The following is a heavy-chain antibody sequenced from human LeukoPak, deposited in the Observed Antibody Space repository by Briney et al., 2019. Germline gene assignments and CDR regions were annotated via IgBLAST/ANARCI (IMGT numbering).Heavy chain of an antibody. D-gene: IGHD3-22*01. CDR3: ARVGYYDSSGYYALAEYFQH. Sequence: GASVKVSCKASGYTFTSYGNSWVRQAPGQGLEWMGWISAYNGNTNYAQKFQGRVTMTTDTSTGTAYMELRSLRSDDTAVYYCARVGYYDSSGYYALAEYFQHWGQGTLVTVSS. J-gene: IGHJ1*01. CDR1: GYTFTSYG. CDR2: ISAYNGNT. V-gene: IGHV1-18*01.